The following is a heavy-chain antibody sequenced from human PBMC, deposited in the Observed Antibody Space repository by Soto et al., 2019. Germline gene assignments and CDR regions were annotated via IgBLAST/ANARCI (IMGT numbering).Heavy chain of an antibody. CDR1: GYTLNELV. CDR3: ATDSNIVHPDYYYYYGMDA. J-gene: IGHJ6*02. D-gene: IGHD2-21*01. V-gene: IGHV1-24*01. CDR2: FDPEDGET. Sequence: GVSVKVSCKVSGYTLNELVIHWVRQAPGKGLKWMGGFDPEDGETIYAQKFQGRVTMTEDTSTDTAYMELSSLRSEDTAVYYCATDSNIVHPDYYYYYGMDAWCQGTTVTVSS.